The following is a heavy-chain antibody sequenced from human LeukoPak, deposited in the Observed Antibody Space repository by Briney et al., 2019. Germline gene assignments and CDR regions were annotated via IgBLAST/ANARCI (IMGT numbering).Heavy chain of an antibody. V-gene: IGHV4-59*01. D-gene: IGHD6-19*01. CDR2: IYYSGSI. Sequence: PSETLSLTCTVSGASISSYYWSWIRQPPGKGLEWIGDIYYSGSIKNNPSLKSRVTMSVDTSKNQFSLKLSSVTAADTAVYYCAREGSGWYYFDYWGQGTLVTVSS. J-gene: IGHJ4*02. CDR3: AREGSGWYYFDY. CDR1: GASISSYY.